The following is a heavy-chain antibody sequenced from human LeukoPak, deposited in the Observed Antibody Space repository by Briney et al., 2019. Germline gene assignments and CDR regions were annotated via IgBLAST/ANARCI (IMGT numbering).Heavy chain of an antibody. CDR2: INPGGNEI. Sequence: GGSLRPSCTFSGLTFRSYWMNWVRQAPGKGLEWVANINPGGNEIRSVDSVKGRSIISRDNAKNSLDLQMSSLRVEDTAVYYCMCWGTDNHWGQGILVTVSS. CDR3: MCWGTDNH. D-gene: IGHD7-27*01. J-gene: IGHJ4*02. V-gene: IGHV3-7*01. CDR1: GLTFRSYW.